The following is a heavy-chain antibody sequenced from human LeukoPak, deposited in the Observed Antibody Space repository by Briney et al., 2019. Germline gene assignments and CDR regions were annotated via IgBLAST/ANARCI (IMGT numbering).Heavy chain of an antibody. D-gene: IGHD3-9*01. Sequence: GASVKVSCKASGYTFTGYYMHWVRQAPGQGLEWMGWINPNSGSTNYAQKFQGRVTMTRDTSISTAYMELSRLRSDDTAVYYCARAVLRYFDWLSPNDYWGQGTLVTVSS. V-gene: IGHV1-2*02. J-gene: IGHJ4*02. CDR1: GYTFTGYY. CDR2: INPNSGST. CDR3: ARAVLRYFDWLSPNDY.